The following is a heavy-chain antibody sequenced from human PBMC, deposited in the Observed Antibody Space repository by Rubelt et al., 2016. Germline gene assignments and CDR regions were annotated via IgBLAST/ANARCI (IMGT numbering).Heavy chain of an antibody. CDR2: IYSGGST. Sequence: EVQLVESGGGLVQPGGSLRLSCAASGFTVSSNYMSWVRQAPGKGLEWVSVIYSGGSTYYADSGKGRFTRSRDNSKNTLYLQMNSLRAEDTAVYYCARDLSTGYFDYWGQGTLVTVSS. J-gene: IGHJ4*02. D-gene: IGHD2-8*02. CDR1: GFTVSSNY. CDR3: ARDLSTGYFDY. V-gene: IGHV3-66*01.